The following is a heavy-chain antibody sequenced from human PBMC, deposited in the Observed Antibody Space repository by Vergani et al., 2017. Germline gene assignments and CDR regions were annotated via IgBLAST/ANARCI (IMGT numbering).Heavy chain of an antibody. Sequence: EVQLVESGGGLVQPGGSLRLSCAASGFTVSSNYMSWVRQAPGKGLEWVSVIYSGGSTYYADSVKGRFTISRDNSKNTLYLQMNSLRAEDTAVYYCAKDPAGGGFAPWHWGQGTLVTVSS. CDR1: GFTVSSNY. V-gene: IGHV3-66*02. D-gene: IGHD6-13*01. J-gene: IGHJ4*02. CDR3: AKDPAGGGFAPWH. CDR2: IYSGGST.